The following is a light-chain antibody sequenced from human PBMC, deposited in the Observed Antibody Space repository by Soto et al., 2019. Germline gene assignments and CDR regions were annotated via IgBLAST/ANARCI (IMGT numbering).Light chain of an antibody. CDR3: QHYNRYSEA. V-gene: IGKV1-5*03. J-gene: IGKJ1*01. Sequence: DIQMTDAPSTLYASVGDRVTITCRASQSISSWLAWYQQKPGKAPKLLIYKASTLKSGVPSRFSGSGSGTEFTLTISSLQPDDFATYYCQHYNRYSEAFGQGIKVDI. CDR2: KAS. CDR1: QSISSW.